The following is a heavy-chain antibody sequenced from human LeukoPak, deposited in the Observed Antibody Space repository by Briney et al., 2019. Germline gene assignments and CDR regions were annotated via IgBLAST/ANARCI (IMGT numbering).Heavy chain of an antibody. Sequence: PGGSLRLSCAASGFDLSTYEMNWVRQAPGKGLEWIADITISGHTKNYADSVKGRFTISRANARTSLYLQMNSLRAEDTGVYYCARGDPHADLWGQGTLVTVSS. J-gene: IGHJ5*02. CDR2: ITISGHTK. CDR3: ARGDPHADL. V-gene: IGHV3-48*03. CDR1: GFDLSTYE.